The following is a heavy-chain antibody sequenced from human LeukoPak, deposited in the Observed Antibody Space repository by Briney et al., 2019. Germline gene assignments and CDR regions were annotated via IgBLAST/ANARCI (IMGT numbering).Heavy chain of an antibody. D-gene: IGHD6-19*01. CDR2: LYAGGYR. CDR1: GLAVSDSY. J-gene: IGHJ4*02. CDR3: AREKYSSGWSEYFDF. Sequence: PGGSLRLSCAASGLAVSDSYMNWVRQAPGKGLEWVSVLYAGGYRYYADSVKGRFTISRDDSANRLYLHMNSLRAEDTAVYYCAREKYSSGWSEYFDFWGQGTVVTVSS. V-gene: IGHV3-66*01.